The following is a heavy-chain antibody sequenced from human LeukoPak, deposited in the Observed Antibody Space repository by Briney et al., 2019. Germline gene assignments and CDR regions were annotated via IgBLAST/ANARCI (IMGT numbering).Heavy chain of an antibody. V-gene: IGHV3-30*18. CDR2: ISYDGSNK. CDR3: AKGRFDSSNWYGEFIDY. D-gene: IGHD6-13*01. CDR1: GFTFSSYG. Sequence: GGSLRLSCAASGFTFSSYGMHWVRQAPGKGLEWVAVISYDGSNKYYPDSVKSRFTISRDNSKDTLYLQMNTLRAEDTAMYYCAKGRFDSSNWYGEFIDYWGQGTLVTVSS. J-gene: IGHJ4*02.